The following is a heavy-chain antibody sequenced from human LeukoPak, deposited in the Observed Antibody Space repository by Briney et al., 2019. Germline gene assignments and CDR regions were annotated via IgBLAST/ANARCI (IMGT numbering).Heavy chain of an antibody. CDR2: ISGSGGST. CDR3: AAGGGREDYYDSSGYYFDY. Sequence: GSLRLSCAASGFTFSSYAMSWVRQAPGKGLEWVSAISGSGGSTYYADSVKGRFTISRDNSKNTLYLQMNSLRAEDSAVYYCAAGGGREDYYDSSGYYFDYWGQGTLVTVSS. CDR1: GFTFSSYA. D-gene: IGHD3-22*01. J-gene: IGHJ4*02. V-gene: IGHV3-23*01.